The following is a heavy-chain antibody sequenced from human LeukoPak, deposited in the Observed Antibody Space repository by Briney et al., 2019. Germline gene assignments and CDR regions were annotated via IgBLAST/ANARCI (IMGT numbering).Heavy chain of an antibody. CDR1: GGSISSGGYY. D-gene: IGHD3-22*01. CDR2: IYYSGST. CDR3: AGSPSSGYYSVRSLWYFDL. J-gene: IGHJ2*01. Sequence: SETLSLTCTVSGGSISSGGYYWSWIRQHPGKGLEWIGCIYYSGSTNYNPSLKSRVTISVDTSKNQFSLKLSSVTAADTAVYYCAGSPSSGYYSVRSLWYFDLWGRGTLVTVSS. V-gene: IGHV4-61*08.